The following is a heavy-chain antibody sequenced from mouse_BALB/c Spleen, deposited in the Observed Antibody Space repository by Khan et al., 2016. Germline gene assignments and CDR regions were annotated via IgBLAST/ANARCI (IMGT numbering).Heavy chain of an antibody. D-gene: IGHD2-2*01. Sequence: QIQLVQSGPELKKPGETVKISCKASGYTFTNSGMNWVKQAPGKGLKWVGWINTYTGEPTYADDFKGRFAFSLDTSASTAYLQINNLQNEEMTTYFCARGAMVTTGWYFDVWGAGTTVTVSS. CDR1: GYTFTNSG. CDR3: ARGAMVTTGWYFDV. J-gene: IGHJ1*01. CDR2: INTYTGEP. V-gene: IGHV9-1*02.